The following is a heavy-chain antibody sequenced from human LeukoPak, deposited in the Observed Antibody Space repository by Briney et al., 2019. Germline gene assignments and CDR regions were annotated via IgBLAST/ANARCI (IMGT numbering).Heavy chain of an antibody. CDR3: ARGTKLRYFDRDITYYYYYGMDV. CDR2: INHSGST. V-gene: IGHV4-34*01. J-gene: IGHJ6*02. D-gene: IGHD3-9*01. Sequence: SETLSLTCAVYGGSFSGYYRSWIRQPPGKGLECIGEINHSGSTNYNPSLKSRVTISVDTSKNQFSLKLSSVTAADTAVYYCARGTKLRYFDRDITYYYYYGMDVWGQGTTVTVSS. CDR1: GGSFSGYY.